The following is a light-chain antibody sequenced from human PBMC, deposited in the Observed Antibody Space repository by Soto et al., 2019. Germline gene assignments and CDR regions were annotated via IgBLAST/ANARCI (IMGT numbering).Light chain of an antibody. J-gene: IGLJ3*02. V-gene: IGLV2-8*01. CDR2: EVT. CDR3: SSFSSSNTWV. Sequence: QSALTQPPSASGSPGQSVTISCTGTSSDVGAYNYVSWYQQHAGKAPKLGIYEVTKRPSGVPDRFSGSNSSNTASLTVSGLQAEDEADYYCSSFSSSNTWVFGGGTKLTVL. CDR1: SSDVGAYNY.